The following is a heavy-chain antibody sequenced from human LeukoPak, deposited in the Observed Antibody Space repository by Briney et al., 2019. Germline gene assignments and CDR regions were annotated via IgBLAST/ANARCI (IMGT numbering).Heavy chain of an antibody. V-gene: IGHV1-69*05. CDR1: GGTFSSYA. Sequence: SVKVSCKASGGTFSSYAISWVRQAPGQGLEWMGGIIPIFGTANYAQKLQGRVTMTTDTSTSTAYMELRSLRSDDTAVYYCARDVPIRRGWFDPWGQGTLVTVSS. J-gene: IGHJ5*02. CDR2: IIPIFGTA. CDR3: ARDVPIRRGWFDP. D-gene: IGHD3-10*01.